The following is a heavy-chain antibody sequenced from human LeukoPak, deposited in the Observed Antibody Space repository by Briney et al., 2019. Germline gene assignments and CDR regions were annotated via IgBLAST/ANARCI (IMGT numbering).Heavy chain of an antibody. D-gene: IGHD3-10*01. CDR1: GFTFSSYG. CDR2: IRNDGSDK. CDR3: ANEWLHVSGSYKANN. Sequence: PGGSLRLSCAASGFTFSSYGMHWVRQAPGKGLEWVAFIRNDGSDKYHADSVKGRFTISRDNSKNMLYLQMNSLRTEDTAVYYCANEWLHVSGSYKANNWGQGTLVTVSS. J-gene: IGHJ4*02. V-gene: IGHV3-30*02.